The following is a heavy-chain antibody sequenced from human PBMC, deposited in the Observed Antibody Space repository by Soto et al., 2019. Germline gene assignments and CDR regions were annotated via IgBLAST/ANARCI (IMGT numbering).Heavy chain of an antibody. D-gene: IGHD3-3*01. V-gene: IGHV3-9*01. Sequence: GGSLRLSCAASGFTFGDYAMHWVRQAPGKGLEWVSGISWNSGSIGYADSVKGRFTISRDNAKNSLYLQMNSLRAEDTALYYCAKAPAGVIIPGASYLDYWGQGTLVTVSS. CDR2: ISWNSGSI. CDR3: AKAPAGVIIPGASYLDY. CDR1: GFTFGDYA. J-gene: IGHJ4*02.